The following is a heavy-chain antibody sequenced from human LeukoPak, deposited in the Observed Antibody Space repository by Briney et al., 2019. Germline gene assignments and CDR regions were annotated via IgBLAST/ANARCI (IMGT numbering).Heavy chain of an antibody. J-gene: IGHJ4*02. V-gene: IGHV3-53*01. CDR3: ARMWYYYDSSGIHFDY. CDR1: GFTFSSNY. CDR2: IYSGGST. D-gene: IGHD3-22*01. Sequence: PGGSLRLSCAASGFTFSSNYMSWVRQAPGKGLEWVSVIYSGGSTYYADSVKGRFTISRDNSKNTLYLQMNSLRAEDTAVYYCARMWYYYDSSGIHFDYWGQGTLVTVSS.